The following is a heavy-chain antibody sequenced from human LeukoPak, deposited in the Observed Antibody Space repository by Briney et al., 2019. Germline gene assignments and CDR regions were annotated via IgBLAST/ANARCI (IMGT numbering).Heavy chain of an antibody. D-gene: IGHD2-2*02. V-gene: IGHV4-34*01. CDR1: GGSFSGYY. Sequence: SETLSLTCAVYGGSFSGYYWSWIRQPPGKGLEWIGEINHSGSTNYNPSLKSRVTISVDTSKNQFSLKLSSVTAADTAVYYCARAGYQLLYHFDYWGQGTLVTVSP. CDR3: ARAGYQLLYHFDY. CDR2: INHSGST. J-gene: IGHJ4*02.